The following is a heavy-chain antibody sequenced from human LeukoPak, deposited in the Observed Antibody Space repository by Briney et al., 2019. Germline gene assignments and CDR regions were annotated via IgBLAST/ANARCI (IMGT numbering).Heavy chain of an antibody. J-gene: IGHJ4*02. V-gene: IGHV3-64*01. CDR2: ISSNGGST. CDR3: ARGVGYYDFWSGYHDY. CDR1: GFTFSSYA. Sequence: GGALRLSCAASGFTFSSYAMHWVRQAPGKGLEYVSAISSNGGSTYYANSVKGRSTISRDNSKNTLYLQMGSLRAEDMAVYYCARGVGYYDFWSGYHDYWGQGTLVTVSS. D-gene: IGHD3-3*01.